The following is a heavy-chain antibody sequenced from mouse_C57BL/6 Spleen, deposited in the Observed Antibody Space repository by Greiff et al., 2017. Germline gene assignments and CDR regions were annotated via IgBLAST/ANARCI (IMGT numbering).Heavy chain of an antibody. D-gene: IGHD2-5*01. CDR2: ISSGSSTS. CDR3: ARGDSNYEDAMDY. CDR1: GFTFSDYG. J-gene: IGHJ4*01. V-gene: IGHV5-17*01. Sequence: EVQGVESGGGLVKPGGSLKLSCAASGFTFSDYGMHWVRQAPEKGLAWVAYISSGSSTSYYADTVTGRFTIASDNAKNALCLQMTSLRSEETAMYYCARGDSNYEDAMDYWGQGTSVTVSS.